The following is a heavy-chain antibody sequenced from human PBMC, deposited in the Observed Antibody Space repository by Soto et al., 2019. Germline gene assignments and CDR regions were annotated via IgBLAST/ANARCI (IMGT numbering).Heavy chain of an antibody. Sequence: PGGSLRLSCAASGFSFSNYWMTWVRQAPGKGLEWVANIKNDGSDKYYGATVKGRFTISRDNAKNSLYLQMDSLRAEDTAVYYCARRELVSCGGDCYSKYFQYWGQGT. V-gene: IGHV3-7*01. D-gene: IGHD2-21*02. J-gene: IGHJ1*01. CDR2: IKNDGSDK. CDR3: ARRELVSCGGDCYSKYFQY. CDR1: GFSFSNYW.